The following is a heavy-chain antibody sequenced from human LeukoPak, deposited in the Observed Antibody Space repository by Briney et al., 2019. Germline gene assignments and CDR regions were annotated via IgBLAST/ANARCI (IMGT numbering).Heavy chain of an antibody. D-gene: IGHD6-19*01. CDR1: GGSISSYY. V-gene: IGHV4-59*01. J-gene: IGHJ4*02. Sequence: PSETLSLTCTVSGGSISSYYWSWIRQPPGKGLEWIGYIYYSGSTNHNPSLKSRVTISVDTSKNQFSLKLSSVTAADTAVYYCARLFWDGSGLNYPFDYWGQGTLVTVSS. CDR2: IYYSGST. CDR3: ARLFWDGSGLNYPFDY.